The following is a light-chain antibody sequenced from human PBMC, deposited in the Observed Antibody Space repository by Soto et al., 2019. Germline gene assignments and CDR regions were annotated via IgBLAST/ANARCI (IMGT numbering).Light chain of an antibody. J-gene: IGKJ4*01. CDR1: QSVLYSSNNKNY. V-gene: IGKV4-1*01. CDR2: WAS. CDR3: QQYYSKPLT. Sequence: DIQMTQSPDSLAVSLGERATINCKSSQSVLYSSNNKNYLGWYQQKVGQPPKLLIYWASTRESGVPDRFSGSGSGTDFNLTISSLQAEDVAVYYCQQYYSKPLTFGGGPKVELK.